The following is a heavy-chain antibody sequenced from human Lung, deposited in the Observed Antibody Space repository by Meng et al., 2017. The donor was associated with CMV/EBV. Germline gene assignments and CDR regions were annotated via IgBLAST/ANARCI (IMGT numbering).Heavy chain of an antibody. D-gene: IGHD3-10*02. CDR1: RFNIRNYA. CDR3: AKDSYVVSTKTVDYYYGMNV. Sequence: GGSLRLXXTASRFNIRNYAMHWVRQAPGKGLEWVAVIWSDGGDKYYADSVEGRFTISRDNSKNTLYLQMNSLRAEDTAVYYCAKDSYVVSTKTVDYYYGMNVWGQGTTVTVSS. CDR2: IWSDGGDK. V-gene: IGHV3-33*06. J-gene: IGHJ6*02.